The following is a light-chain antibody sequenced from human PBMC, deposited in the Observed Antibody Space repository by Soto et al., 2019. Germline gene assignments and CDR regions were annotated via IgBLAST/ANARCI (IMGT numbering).Light chain of an antibody. CDR2: GAS. V-gene: IGKV3-20*01. J-gene: IGKJ2*01. CDR3: QQYGSSHT. Sequence: EIVLTQSPGTLSLSPRERATLSCGASQSVSSSYLAWYQQKPGQAPRLLIYGASSRATGIPDRFSGSGSGTDFTLTISRLEPEDFAVYYCQQYGSSHTFGQGTKVDI. CDR1: QSVSSSY.